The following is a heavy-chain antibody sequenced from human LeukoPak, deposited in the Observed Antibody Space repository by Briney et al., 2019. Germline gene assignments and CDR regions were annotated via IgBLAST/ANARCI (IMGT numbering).Heavy chain of an antibody. CDR3: ARGPYYYDSSGPGAFDI. CDR1: GGSFSGYY. Sequence: SETLSLTRAVYGGSFSGYYWSWIRQPPGKGLEWIGEINHSGSTNYNPSLKSRVTISVDTSKNQFSLKLSSVTAADTAVYYCARGPYYYDSSGPGAFDIWGQGTMVTVSS. V-gene: IGHV4-34*01. CDR2: INHSGST. J-gene: IGHJ3*02. D-gene: IGHD3-22*01.